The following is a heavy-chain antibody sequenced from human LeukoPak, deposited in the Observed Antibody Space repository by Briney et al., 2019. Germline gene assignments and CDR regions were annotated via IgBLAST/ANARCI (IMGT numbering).Heavy chain of an antibody. Sequence: GASLRLSCAASGFTFRSYAMIWVRQAPGKGLEWVSAISDSGSSTYYADSVKGRFTISRDNSKNTLYLQMNSLRAGDTAVYYCAKMSAAGNFDCWGQGTLVTVSS. CDR2: ISDSGSST. CDR1: GFTFRSYA. CDR3: AKMSAAGNFDC. J-gene: IGHJ4*02. V-gene: IGHV3-23*01. D-gene: IGHD6-13*01.